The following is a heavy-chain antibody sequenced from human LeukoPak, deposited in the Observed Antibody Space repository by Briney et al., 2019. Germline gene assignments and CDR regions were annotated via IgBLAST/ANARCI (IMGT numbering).Heavy chain of an antibody. Sequence: SETLSLTCTVSGGSFSFYFLHWIRQHPGKGLDWIGEIDNRVSTQFKPSLRSRGIISVDTSGNHFSLKLTSVTAADTAVYFCARDSDSGFQWGQGMLVTVSS. J-gene: IGHJ4*02. V-gene: IGHV4-34*01. CDR1: GGSFSFYF. D-gene: IGHD3-16*01. CDR2: IDNRVST. CDR3: ARDSDSGFQ.